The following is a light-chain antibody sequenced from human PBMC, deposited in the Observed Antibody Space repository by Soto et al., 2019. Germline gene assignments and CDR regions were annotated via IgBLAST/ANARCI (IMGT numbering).Light chain of an antibody. Sequence: IVLTQSPGTLSLSPGERATLSCRASQSVSSSYFAWYQQKPGQAPRLLIYGASNRATGIPDRFSGSGSGTDFTLTISRLEPEDFAAYYCQQYSNSPPYTFGQGTKLEIK. CDR3: QQYSNSPPYT. V-gene: IGKV3-20*01. CDR1: QSVSSSY. J-gene: IGKJ2*01. CDR2: GAS.